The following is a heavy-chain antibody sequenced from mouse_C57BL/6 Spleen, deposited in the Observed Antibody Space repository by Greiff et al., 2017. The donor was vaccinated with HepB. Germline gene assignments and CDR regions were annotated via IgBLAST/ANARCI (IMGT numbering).Heavy chain of an antibody. CDR2: INSDGGRT. CDR1: EYEFPSHD. J-gene: IGHJ4*01. D-gene: IGHD2-12*01. V-gene: IGHV5-2*01. CDR3: ARLYSYNVRGAMDY. Sequence: EVHLVESGGGLVQPGESLKLSCESNEYEFPSHDMSWVRKTPEKRLELVAAINSDGGRTYYPDTMERRFIISRDNTKKTLYLQMSSLRSEDTALYYCARLYSYNVRGAMDYWGQGTSVTVSA.